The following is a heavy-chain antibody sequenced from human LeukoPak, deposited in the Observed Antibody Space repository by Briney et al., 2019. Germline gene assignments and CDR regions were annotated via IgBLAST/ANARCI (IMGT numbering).Heavy chain of an antibody. CDR3: ARTSDSSGYLDAFDI. CDR1: GYTFTSYA. J-gene: IGHJ3*02. D-gene: IGHD3-22*01. CDR2: ISAYNGNT. Sequence: ASVKVSCKASGYTFTSYAMNWVRQAPGQGLEWMGWISAYNGNTNYAQKLQGRVAMTTDTSTSTAYMELRSLRSDDTAVYYCARTSDSSGYLDAFDIWGQGTMVTVSS. V-gene: IGHV1-18*01.